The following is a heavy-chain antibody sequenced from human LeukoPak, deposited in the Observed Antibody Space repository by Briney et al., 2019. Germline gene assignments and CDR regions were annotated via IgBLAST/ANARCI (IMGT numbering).Heavy chain of an antibody. J-gene: IGHJ4*02. Sequence: SETLSLTCTVSGDSISNFYWSWIRQPPGKGLKWIGYIYYSGSTNYNPSLKSRVTMSLDKSKIQFSLKMSSVTAADTAVYYCARADTLTGYYFDYWGQGTLVTVSS. CDR1: GDSISNFY. CDR2: IYYSGST. D-gene: IGHD3-9*01. V-gene: IGHV4-59*01. CDR3: ARADTLTGYYFDY.